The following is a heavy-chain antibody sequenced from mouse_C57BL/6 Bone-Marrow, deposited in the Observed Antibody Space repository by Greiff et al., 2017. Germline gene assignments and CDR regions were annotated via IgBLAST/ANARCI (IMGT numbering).Heavy chain of an antibody. CDR3: ARNSLLRHWYFDV. J-gene: IGHJ1*03. D-gene: IGHD1-2*01. CDR2: INPNNGGT. V-gene: IGHV1-26*01. Sequence: EVQLQQSGPELVKPGASVKISCKASGYTFTDYYMNWVKQSHGKSLEWIGDINPNNGGTSYNQKFKGKATLTVDKSSSTAYMELRSLTSEDSAVYYCARNSLLRHWYFDVWGTGTTVTVSS. CDR1: GYTFTDYY.